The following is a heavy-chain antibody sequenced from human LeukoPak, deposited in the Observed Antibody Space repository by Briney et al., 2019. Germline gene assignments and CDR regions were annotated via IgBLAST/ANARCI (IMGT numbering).Heavy chain of an antibody. J-gene: IGHJ6*03. CDR3: ARDWNDGYNYYYMDV. V-gene: IGHV3-30*01. CDR1: GFTLSSYG. Sequence: GGSLRLSCAASGFTLSSYGIHWVHQAPGKGLEWVAVISYDGSNKYYADSVKGRFTVSRDKSMNTVYLQMNSLRVEDTALYYCARDWNDGYNYYYMDVWGKGTTVTVSS. D-gene: IGHD1-1*01. CDR2: ISYDGSNK.